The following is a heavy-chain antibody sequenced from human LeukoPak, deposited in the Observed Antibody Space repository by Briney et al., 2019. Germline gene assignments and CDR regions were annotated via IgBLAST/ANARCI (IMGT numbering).Heavy chain of an antibody. D-gene: IGHD3-9*01. CDR3: AGGEDYDILTGYYVFDY. CDR1: GGSISSYY. Sequence: SETLSLTCTVSGGSISSYYWSWIRQPPGKGLECIGYIYYSGSTNYNPSLKSRVTISVDTSKNQFSLKLSSVTPADTAVYYCAGGEDYDILTGYYVFDYWGQGTLVTVSS. CDR2: IYYSGST. V-gene: IGHV4-59*01. J-gene: IGHJ4*02.